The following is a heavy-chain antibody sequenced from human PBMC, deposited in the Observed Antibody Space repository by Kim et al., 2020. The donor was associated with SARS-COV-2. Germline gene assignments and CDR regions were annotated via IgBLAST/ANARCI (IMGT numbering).Heavy chain of an antibody. CDR1: GGSVSSGSYY. Sequence: SETLFLTCSVSGGSVSSGSYYWSWIRQPPGKGLEWIGYIYYSGSTNYNPSLKSRVTISVDTSKNQFSLKLNSVTAADTAVYYCARRTPNYFGSGSYYY. CDR2: IYYSGST. CDR3: ARRTPNYFGSGSYYY. J-gene: IGHJ6*01. V-gene: IGHV4-61*01. D-gene: IGHD3-10*01.